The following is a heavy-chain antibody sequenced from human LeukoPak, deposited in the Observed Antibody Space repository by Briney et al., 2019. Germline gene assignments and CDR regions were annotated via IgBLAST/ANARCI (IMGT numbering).Heavy chain of an antibody. CDR1: GGSISSSSYY. CDR3: ARHVSAYSSGLPYYMDV. CDR2: IYYSGST. D-gene: IGHD6-19*01. J-gene: IGHJ6*03. V-gene: IGHV4-39*01. Sequence: NPSETLSLTYTVSGGSISSSSYYWGWIRQPPGKGLEWIGSIYYSGSTYYNPSLKSRVTISVDTSKNQFSLKLSSVTAADTAVYYCARHVSAYSSGLPYYMDVWGKGTTVTVSS.